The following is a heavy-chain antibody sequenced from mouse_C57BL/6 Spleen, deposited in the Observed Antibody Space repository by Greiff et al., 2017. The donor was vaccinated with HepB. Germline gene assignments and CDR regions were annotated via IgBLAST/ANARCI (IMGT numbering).Heavy chain of an antibody. CDR3: ARPRGCYYYGSSYFDY. CDR1: GYTFTSYW. Sequence: QVQLQQPGAELVKPGASVEMSCKASGYTFTSYWITWVKQRPGQGLEWIGDIYPGSGSTNYNEKFKSKATLTVDTSSSTAYMQLSSLTSEDSAVYYCARPRGCYYYGSSYFDYWGQGTTLTVSS. V-gene: IGHV1-55*01. D-gene: IGHD1-1*01. J-gene: IGHJ2*01. CDR2: IYPGSGST.